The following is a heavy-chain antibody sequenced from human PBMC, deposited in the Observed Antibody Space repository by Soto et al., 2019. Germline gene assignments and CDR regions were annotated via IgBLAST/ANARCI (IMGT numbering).Heavy chain of an antibody. V-gene: IGHV4-30-4*01. CDR2: INHSGST. CDR3: ARGFRLVVTNKYNWFDP. J-gene: IGHJ5*02. D-gene: IGHD3-16*01. Sequence: PSETLSLTCTVSGGSISSGDYYWTWIRQPPGKGLEWIGYINHSGSTNYNPSLKSRVTISVDTSKNQFSLKLSSVTAADTAVYYCARGFRLVVTNKYNWFDPWGQGTLVTVSS. CDR1: GGSISSGDYY.